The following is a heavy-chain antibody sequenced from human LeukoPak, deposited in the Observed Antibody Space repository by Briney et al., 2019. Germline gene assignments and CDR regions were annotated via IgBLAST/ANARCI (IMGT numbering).Heavy chain of an antibody. D-gene: IGHD1-26*01. CDR1: GASVSGSNYY. J-gene: IGHJ4*02. Sequence: SETLSLTCAVSGASVSGSNYYWGWIRQPPGKGLGWIGNIYSSGSTYYNASLLSRVTISIDTSKNQFSLRLNSVTAADTAMYYCAKSGGYGLIDYWGQGTRVTVSS. CDR2: IYSSGST. V-gene: IGHV4-39*01. CDR3: AKSGGYGLIDY.